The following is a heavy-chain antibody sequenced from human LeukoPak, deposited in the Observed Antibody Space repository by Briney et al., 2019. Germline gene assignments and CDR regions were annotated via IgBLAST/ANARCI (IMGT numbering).Heavy chain of an antibody. CDR2: IYTSGST. CDR1: GGSISSYY. J-gene: IGHJ3*02. D-gene: IGHD3-10*01. V-gene: IGHV4-4*07. CDR3: AGVRVEWFGDTNAFDI. Sequence: SETLSLTCTVSGGSISSYYWSWIRQPAGKGLEWIGRIYTSGSTNYNPSLKSRVTMSVDTSKNQFSLKLSSVTAADTAVYYCAGVRVEWFGDTNAFDIWGQGTMDTVSS.